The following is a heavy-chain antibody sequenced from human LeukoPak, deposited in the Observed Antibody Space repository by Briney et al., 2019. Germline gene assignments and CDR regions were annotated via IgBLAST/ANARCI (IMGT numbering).Heavy chain of an antibody. V-gene: IGHV1-2*02. Sequence: ASVKVSCKASGYTFTGYYMHWVRQAPGQGLEWMAWINPNSGGTNYAQKFQGRVTMTRDTSISTAYMELSRLRSDDTAVYYCAREGTYYYYYMDVWGKGTTVTVSS. CDR2: INPNSGGT. CDR3: AREGTYYYYYMDV. CDR1: GYTFTGYY. J-gene: IGHJ6*03.